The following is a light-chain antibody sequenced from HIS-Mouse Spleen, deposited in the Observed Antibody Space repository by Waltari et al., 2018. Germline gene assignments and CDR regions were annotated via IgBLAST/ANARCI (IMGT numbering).Light chain of an antibody. CDR2: DVS. CDR3: CSYAGSYTWV. V-gene: IGLV2-11*01. Sequence: QSALTQPPSVSGSPGQSVTISCTGTSRDVGGYTYVSWYQQHPGKAPKLMIYDVSKRPSGVPDRFSGSKSGNTASLTISGLQAEDEADYYCCSYAGSYTWVFGGGTKLTVL. CDR1: SRDVGGYTY. J-gene: IGLJ3*02.